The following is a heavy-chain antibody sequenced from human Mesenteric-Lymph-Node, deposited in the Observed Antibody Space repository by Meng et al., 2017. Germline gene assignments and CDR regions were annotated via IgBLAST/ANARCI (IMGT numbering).Heavy chain of an antibody. J-gene: IGHJ5*02. V-gene: IGHV1-2*02. Sequence: QGQGLQCGAEGKKPGASVKVSCKASGYTFTGYYMHWVRQAPGQGLEWMGWINPNSGGTNYAQKFQGRVTMTRDTSISTAYMELSRLRSDDTAVYYCARAREVTMIVVVTHFDPWGQGTLVTVSS. CDR1: GYTFTGYY. CDR3: ARAREVTMIVVVTHFDP. CDR2: INPNSGGT. D-gene: IGHD3-22*01.